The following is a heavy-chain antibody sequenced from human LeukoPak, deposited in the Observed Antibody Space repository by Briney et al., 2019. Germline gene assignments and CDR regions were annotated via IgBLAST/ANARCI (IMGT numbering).Heavy chain of an antibody. CDR1: SGSIRSNY. Sequence: PSETLSLTCTVSSGSIRSNYWSWVRQPPGKGLEWIAYIYQSGSTNYNPSLKSRVTISVDTSKNQFSLSLSSVTAADTAVYYCARQKWDGFNCFDYWGQGTLVTVSS. J-gene: IGHJ4*02. V-gene: IGHV4-59*08. CDR3: ARQKWDGFNCFDY. D-gene: IGHD5-24*01. CDR2: IYQSGST.